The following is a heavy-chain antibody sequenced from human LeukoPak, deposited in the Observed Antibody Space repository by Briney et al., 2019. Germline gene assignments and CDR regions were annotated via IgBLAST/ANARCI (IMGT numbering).Heavy chain of an antibody. Sequence: TGGSLRLSCAASGFSFSNYAMSWVRQAPGKGLEWVSGISGSGGSTYYADSVKGRFTISRDNSKNTLYLQMNSLRAEDTAVYYCAREDDSSGYYYFWGQGTLVTVSS. V-gene: IGHV3-23*01. CDR1: GFSFSNYA. CDR3: AREDDSSGYYYF. D-gene: IGHD3-22*01. CDR2: ISGSGGST. J-gene: IGHJ4*02.